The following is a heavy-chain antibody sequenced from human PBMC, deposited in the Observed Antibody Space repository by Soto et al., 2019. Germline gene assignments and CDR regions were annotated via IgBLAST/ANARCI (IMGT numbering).Heavy chain of an antibody. V-gene: IGHV3-7*01. D-gene: IGHD6-19*01. CDR1: GFTFSSYW. J-gene: IGHJ4*02. Sequence: GGSLRLSCAASGFTFSSYWMSWVRQAPGKGLEWVANIKQDGSEKCYVDSVKGRFTISRDNAKNSLYLQMNSLRAEDTAVYYCARTWSSGWGPFDYWGQGTLVTVSS. CDR3: ARTWSSGWGPFDY. CDR2: IKQDGSEK.